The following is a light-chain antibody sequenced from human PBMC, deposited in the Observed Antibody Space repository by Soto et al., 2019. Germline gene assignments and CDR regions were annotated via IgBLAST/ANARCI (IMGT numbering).Light chain of an antibody. CDR2: DTS. Sequence: QAVVTQEPSLTVSPGGTVTLTCGSSTGAVTSGHYPYWFQQKPGQAPRTLIYDTSNKHSWTPARFSGSLLGGKAALTLSGAQPEDEAEYYCLLSYSGDFVVFGGGTKL. J-gene: IGLJ2*01. V-gene: IGLV7-46*01. CDR3: LLSYSGDFVV. CDR1: TGAVTSGHY.